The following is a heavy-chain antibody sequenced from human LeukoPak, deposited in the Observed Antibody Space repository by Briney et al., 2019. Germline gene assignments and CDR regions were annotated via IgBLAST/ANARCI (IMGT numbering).Heavy chain of an antibody. CDR3: ARDAAYGYDRFDY. J-gene: IGHJ4*02. CDR2: ISRSGTNI. V-gene: IGHV3-21*01. CDR1: GFTFSSYS. Sequence: PGGSLRLSCAASGFTFSSYSMSWVRQAPGKGLEWVSSISRSGTNIYYADSVKGRFTISRDNAENSLYLQMNSLRAEDTAVYYCARDAAYGYDRFDYWGQGTHVTVSS. D-gene: IGHD5-18*01.